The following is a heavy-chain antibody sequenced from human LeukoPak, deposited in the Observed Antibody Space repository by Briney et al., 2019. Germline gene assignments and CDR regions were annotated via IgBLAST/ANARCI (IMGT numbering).Heavy chain of an antibody. V-gene: IGHV3-9*01. J-gene: IGHJ4*02. Sequence: PGGSLRLSCAASGFNFDDYAMHWVRQAPGKGLEWVSGLSWNSGSIAYADSVKGRFTISRDNAKNTLYLQMNSLRAEDTAVYYCARGMKMATILLGYWGQGTLVTVSS. D-gene: IGHD5-24*01. CDR3: ARGMKMATILLGY. CDR1: GFNFDDYA. CDR2: LSWNSGSI.